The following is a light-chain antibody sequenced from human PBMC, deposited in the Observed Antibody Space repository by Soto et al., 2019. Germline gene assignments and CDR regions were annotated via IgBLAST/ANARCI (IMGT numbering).Light chain of an antibody. CDR1: QNIRSY. Sequence: DIQITQSPSSLSASVGDRVTITCRASQNIRSYVNWYQQKAVKAPNLLIYAAASLQSGVPSRFRGFGAGTDFTLTITSLQAEDFANYYCQQTYSPPWTFGQGTKVDIK. J-gene: IGKJ1*01. CDR2: AAA. V-gene: IGKV1-39*01. CDR3: QQTYSPPWT.